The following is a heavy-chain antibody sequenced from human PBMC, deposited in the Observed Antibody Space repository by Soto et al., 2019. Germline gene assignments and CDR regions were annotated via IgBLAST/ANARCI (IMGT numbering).Heavy chain of an antibody. CDR3: ARRQIPPPTRGAANARGGMDV. V-gene: IGHV3-33*01. CDR2: IWNDGSNS. J-gene: IGHJ6*02. D-gene: IGHD6-13*01. Sequence: QVQLVESGGGVVQPGRSLRLSCAASGFTFNNYGMHWVRQAPGKGLEWLAVIWNDGSNSSYANSVKGRFTISRDNSKNTLYLQMSSLRAEDKAVYYCARRQIPPPTRGAANARGGMDVWGQGTTVTVSS. CDR1: GFTFNNYG.